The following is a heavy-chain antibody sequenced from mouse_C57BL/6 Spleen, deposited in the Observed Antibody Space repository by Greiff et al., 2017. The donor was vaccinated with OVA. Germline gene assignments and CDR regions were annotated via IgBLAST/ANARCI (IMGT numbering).Heavy chain of an antibody. D-gene: IGHD1-1*01. V-gene: IGHV14-2*01. Sequence: EVQRVESGAELVKPGASVKLSCTASGFNIKDYYMHWVKQRTEQGLEWIGRIDPEDGETKYAPKFQGKATITADTSSNTAYLQLSSLTSEDTAVYYCATSTVVGEDYFDYWGQGTTLTVSS. CDR1: GFNIKDYY. J-gene: IGHJ2*01. CDR3: ATSTVVGEDYFDY. CDR2: IDPEDGET.